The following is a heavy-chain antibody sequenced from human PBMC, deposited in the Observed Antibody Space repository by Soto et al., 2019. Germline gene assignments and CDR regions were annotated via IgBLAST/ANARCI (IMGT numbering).Heavy chain of an antibody. D-gene: IGHD3-10*01. J-gene: IGHJ6*02. CDR2: ISDYNGNT. CDR3: AREGYYSGSGTYSPPRYYGMDV. V-gene: IGHV1-18*01. Sequence: QVQLVQSGAEVRKPGASVKVSCKASGYTFSNYGLSWVRQAPGQGLEWMGWISDYNGNTHYAQKWQGRLSMTPNPATRTAYVEFRSLTSDDPAVYFCAREGYYSGSGTYSPPRYYGMDVWGQGTTVTVSS. CDR1: GYTFSNYG.